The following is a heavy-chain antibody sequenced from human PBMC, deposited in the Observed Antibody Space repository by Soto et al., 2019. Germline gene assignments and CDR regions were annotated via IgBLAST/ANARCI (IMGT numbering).Heavy chain of an antibody. Sequence: GSLRLSCAASGFTFRSFTMNWVRQAPGQGLEWVSTISSNSAYIYYADALRGRVTNSRDNAKNSLHLQMNSLRAEDTAVYYCTRDASRDSSARGWFDPWGPGTLVTVS. CDR3: TRDASRDSSARGWFDP. V-gene: IGHV3-21*01. J-gene: IGHJ5*02. CDR1: GFTFRSFT. CDR2: ISSNSAYI. D-gene: IGHD6-13*01.